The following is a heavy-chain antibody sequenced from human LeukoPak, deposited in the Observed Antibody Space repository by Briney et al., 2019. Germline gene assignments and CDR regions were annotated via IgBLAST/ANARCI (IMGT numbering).Heavy chain of an antibody. CDR3: AKGSVADYYLYGMDV. CDR2: ISWNNGSI. J-gene: IGHJ6*02. CDR1: GFTFDDYA. V-gene: IGHV3-9*01. Sequence: SGRSLRLSCAASGFTFDDYAMHWVRQAPGKGLEWVSGISWNNGSIGYADSVKGRFTISRDDAKNSLYLRMNSLRAEDTALYYCAKGSVADYYLYGMDVWGQGTTVTVSS. D-gene: IGHD6-19*01.